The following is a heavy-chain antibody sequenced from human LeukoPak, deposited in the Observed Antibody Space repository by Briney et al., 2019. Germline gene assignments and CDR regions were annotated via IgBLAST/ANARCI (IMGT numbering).Heavy chain of an antibody. Sequence: GGTLRLSCAASAFTFSSYGMSWVRQAPGKGLEWVSAISGSGGSTYYADSVKGRFTISRDNSKNTLYLQMNSLRAEDTAVYYCAKAPSSGSYYGVDYWGQGTLVTVSS. CDR3: AKAPSSGSYYGVDY. J-gene: IGHJ4*02. V-gene: IGHV3-23*01. D-gene: IGHD1-26*01. CDR2: ISGSGGST. CDR1: AFTFSSYG.